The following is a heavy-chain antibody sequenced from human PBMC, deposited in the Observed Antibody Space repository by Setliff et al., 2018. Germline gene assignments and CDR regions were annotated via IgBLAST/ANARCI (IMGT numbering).Heavy chain of an antibody. V-gene: IGHV1-18*04. CDR1: GYIFSSYG. CDR2: IHAGSSNT. J-gene: IGHJ4*02. CDR3: ARMSTSGPHYDY. Sequence: ASVKVSCKASGYIFSSYGLSWVRQAPGQGLEWMGWIHAGSSNTLYSQRFQDRITISRDTSATTVHMELSSLRSDDTAVYYCARMSTSGPHYDYWGQGTLVTVSS. D-gene: IGHD2-8*02.